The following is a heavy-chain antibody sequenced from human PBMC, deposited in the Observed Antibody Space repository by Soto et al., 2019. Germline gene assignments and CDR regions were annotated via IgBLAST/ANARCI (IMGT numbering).Heavy chain of an antibody. J-gene: IGHJ5*02. CDR1: GGSISSYY. V-gene: IGHV4-4*07. CDR2: IYTSGST. CDR3: AREXKLGVDFWSRYRNWFDP. D-gene: IGHD3-3*01. Sequence: PSETLSLTCTVSGGSISSYYWSWIRQPAGKGLEWIGRIYTSGSTNYNPSLKSRVTMSVDTSKNQFSLKLSSVTAADTAVYYCAREXKLGVDFWSRYRNWFDPWGQGTLVTVSS.